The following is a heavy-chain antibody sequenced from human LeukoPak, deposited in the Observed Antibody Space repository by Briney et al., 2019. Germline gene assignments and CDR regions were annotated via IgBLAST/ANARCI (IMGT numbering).Heavy chain of an antibody. CDR1: EGTFNSYA. Sequence: SVKVSCKASEGTFNSYAISWVRQAPGQGLEWMGGIIPIFGTTNYVQKLQGRVTITADESTSAAYMELRSPRSEDTAMYYCARGRFRYYDTSGYYPPFDSWGQGTLVTVSS. D-gene: IGHD3-22*01. J-gene: IGHJ4*02. CDR3: ARGRFRYYDTSGYYPPFDS. CDR2: IIPIFGTT. V-gene: IGHV1-69*13.